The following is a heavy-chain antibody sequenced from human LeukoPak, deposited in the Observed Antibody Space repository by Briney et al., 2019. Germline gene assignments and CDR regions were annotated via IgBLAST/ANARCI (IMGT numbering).Heavy chain of an antibody. Sequence: QPGGSLRLSCAASGFTFSSHGMHWVRQAPGKGLEWVAFIRYDRISKYADSVRGRFTISRDNSKNTLYLQMNSLRAEDTAVYYCAKIGSVRGYYFDYWGRGTLVTVSS. CDR3: AKIGSVRGYYFDY. CDR1: GFTFSSHG. CDR2: IRYDRISK. J-gene: IGHJ4*02. V-gene: IGHV3-30*02. D-gene: IGHD3-10*01.